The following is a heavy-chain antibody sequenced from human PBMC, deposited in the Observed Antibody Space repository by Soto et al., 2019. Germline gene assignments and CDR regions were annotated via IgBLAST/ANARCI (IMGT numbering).Heavy chain of an antibody. CDR1: GFTFSSYS. D-gene: IGHD6-6*01. CDR3: ARAFAGSSSSDY. J-gene: IGHJ4*02. V-gene: IGHV3-21*01. CDR2: ISSRGSVI. Sequence: GGSLRLSCAASGFTFSSYSMIWVRQAPGEGLEWLSFISSRGSVIYYAASVQGRFTISRDNAKNSLYLQMNSLTAEDTAVYYCARAFAGSSSSDYWGQGTLVTVSS.